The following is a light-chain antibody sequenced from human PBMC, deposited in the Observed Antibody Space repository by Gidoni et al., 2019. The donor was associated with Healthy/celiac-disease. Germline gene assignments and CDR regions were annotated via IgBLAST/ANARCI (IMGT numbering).Light chain of an antibody. Sequence: QSVLTQPPSASGTPWQRVTISCSGSSSNIGSNYVYWYQQLPGTAPKLLIYSNNQRPSGVPDRFSGAKSGTSASLAIRGLRSEDEADYYCAAWDDSLSGPRYVFGTGTKVTVL. CDR3: AAWDDSLSGPRYV. J-gene: IGLJ1*01. CDR2: SNN. V-gene: IGLV1-47*02. CDR1: SSNIGSNY.